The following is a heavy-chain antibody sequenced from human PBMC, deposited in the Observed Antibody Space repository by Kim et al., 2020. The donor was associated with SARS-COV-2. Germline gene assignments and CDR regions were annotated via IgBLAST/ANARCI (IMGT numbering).Heavy chain of an antibody. V-gene: IGHV4-39*01. J-gene: IGHJ4*02. Sequence: PSLKSRVTISVDTSKNQFSLKLSSVTAADTAVYYCARQGDDYGDYYRFDYWGQGTLVTVSS. CDR3: ARQGDDYGDYYRFDY. D-gene: IGHD4-17*01.